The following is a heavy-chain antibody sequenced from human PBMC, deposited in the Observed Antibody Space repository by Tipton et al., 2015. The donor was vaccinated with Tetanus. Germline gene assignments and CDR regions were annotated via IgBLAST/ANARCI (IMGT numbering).Heavy chain of an antibody. V-gene: IGHV3-33*01. CDR1: GFTFRNYG. J-gene: IGHJ3*01. Sequence: SLRLSCAASGFTFRNYGMHWVRQAPGRGLEWVAIVWYDGRNKYYADSVEGRFTISRDNSKDTVYLQMNNLRVEDTAVYYCARLGRNSLGAFDVWGQGTLVSVSS. CDR2: VWYDGRNK. CDR3: ARLGRNSLGAFDV. D-gene: IGHD7-27*01.